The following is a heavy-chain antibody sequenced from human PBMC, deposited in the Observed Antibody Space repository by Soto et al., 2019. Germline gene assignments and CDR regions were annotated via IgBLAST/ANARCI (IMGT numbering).Heavy chain of an antibody. CDR2: IYYSGST. V-gene: IGHV4-30-4*01. CDR1: GGSISSGDYY. CDR3: ASVVGILWFGELLSDNWFDP. Sequence: SETLSLTCTVSGGSISSGDYYWSWIRQPPGKGLEWIGYIYYSGSTYYNPSLKSRVTISVDTSKNQFSLKLSSVTAADTAVYYCASVVGILWFGELLSDNWFDPWGQGTLVTVSS. J-gene: IGHJ5*02. D-gene: IGHD3-10*01.